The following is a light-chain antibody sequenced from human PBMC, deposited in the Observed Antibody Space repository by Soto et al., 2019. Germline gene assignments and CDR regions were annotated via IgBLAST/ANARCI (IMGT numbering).Light chain of an antibody. Sequence: QSVLTQPASVSGSPGQSITISCTGTSSDVGGYKYVSWYQQHPGKAPKLIIYDAFNRPSGVSHRFSGSKSGDTASLTISGLQAEDEADYYCSSATTSTTRIFGTGTKLTVL. CDR1: SSDVGGYKY. J-gene: IGLJ1*01. V-gene: IGLV2-14*03. CDR3: SSATTSTTRI. CDR2: DAF.